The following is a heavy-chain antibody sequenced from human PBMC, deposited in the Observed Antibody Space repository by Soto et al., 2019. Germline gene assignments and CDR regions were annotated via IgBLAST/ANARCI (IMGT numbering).Heavy chain of an antibody. J-gene: IGHJ5*02. CDR3: AKRYWPAYYDFWSGPFDP. V-gene: IGHV3-30*18. CDR1: GFTFSSYG. CDR2: ISYDGSNK. Sequence: QVQLVESGGGVVQPGRSLRLSCAASGFTFSSYGMHWVRQAPGKGLEWVAVISYDGSNKYYADSVKGRFTISRDNSKNTLYLQMNSLRAEDTAVYYCAKRYWPAYYDFWSGPFDPWGQGTLVTVSS. D-gene: IGHD3-3*01.